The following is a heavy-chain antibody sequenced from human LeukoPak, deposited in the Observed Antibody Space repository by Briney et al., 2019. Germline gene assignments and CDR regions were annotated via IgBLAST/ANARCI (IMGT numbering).Heavy chain of an antibody. D-gene: IGHD3-10*01. Sequence: SETLSLTCTVSGGSISSSNYYWGWIRQPPGKGLEWIGTIYYSGDTDYNPSLKSRVTRSVDTSKNQFSLKLTSVTAADTAVYYCMSGGSRRALIHYWGQGILVTVSS. CDR3: MSGGSRRALIHY. J-gene: IGHJ4*02. CDR1: GGSISSSNYY. V-gene: IGHV4-39*01. CDR2: IYYSGDT.